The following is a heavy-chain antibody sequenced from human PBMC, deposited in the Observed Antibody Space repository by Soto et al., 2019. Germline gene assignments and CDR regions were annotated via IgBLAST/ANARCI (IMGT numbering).Heavy chain of an antibody. CDR3: AGPYQLLHKY. V-gene: IGHV4-34*01. Sequence: PSETLSLTCAVYGGSFSGYYWSCIRQPPGRGLEWIGEINHSGSSNYNPSLKSRVTISVDTSKNQFSLKLSSVTAADTAMYYCAGPYQLLHKYWGQGTMVTVSS. CDR1: GGSFSGYY. J-gene: IGHJ4*02. CDR2: INHSGSS. D-gene: IGHD2-2*01.